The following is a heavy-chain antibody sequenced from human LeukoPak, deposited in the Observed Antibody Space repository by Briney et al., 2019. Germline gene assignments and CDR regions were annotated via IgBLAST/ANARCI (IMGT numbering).Heavy chain of an antibody. D-gene: IGHD5-18*01. J-gene: IGHJ4*02. CDR2: ISAYSGDT. CDR3: AREGGHSYGGEFDY. V-gene: IGHV1-18*01. Sequence: ASVKVSCKASGYTFTNYGFSWVRQAPGQGLEWMGWISAYSGDTNSAQKFQDRVTMTTDTSTSTAYMELRSLRSDDTAVYYCAREGGHSYGGEFDYWGQGTLVTVSS. CDR1: GYTFTNYG.